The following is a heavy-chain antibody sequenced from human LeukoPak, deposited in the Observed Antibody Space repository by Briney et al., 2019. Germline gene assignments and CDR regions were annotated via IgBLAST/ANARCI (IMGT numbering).Heavy chain of an antibody. V-gene: IGHV3-23*01. J-gene: IGHJ3*02. CDR2: INDNGDGT. CDR3: ASTSMIVSSRLLGAFDI. D-gene: IGHD3-22*01. Sequence: GGSLRLSRAASGFTFSSYAMSWVRQAPGKGLKWVSTINDNGDGTYYADSVKGRFTISRDNAKNTLYLQMNSLRAEDTAVYYCASTSMIVSSRLLGAFDIWGQGTMVTVSS. CDR1: GFTFSSYA.